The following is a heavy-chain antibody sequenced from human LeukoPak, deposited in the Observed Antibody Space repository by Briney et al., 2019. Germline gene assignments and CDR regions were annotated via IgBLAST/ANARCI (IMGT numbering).Heavy chain of an antibody. Sequence: PGGSLRLSCAASGFTFSGYWMSWVRQAPGKGLEWVANIKQDGSEKYYVDSVKGRFTISRDNAKNSLYLQMNSLRAEDTAVYYCARAGAHDYWGQGTLVPVSS. D-gene: IGHD3-10*01. CDR1: GFTFSGYW. V-gene: IGHV3-7*01. J-gene: IGHJ4*02. CDR2: IKQDGSEK. CDR3: ARAGAHDY.